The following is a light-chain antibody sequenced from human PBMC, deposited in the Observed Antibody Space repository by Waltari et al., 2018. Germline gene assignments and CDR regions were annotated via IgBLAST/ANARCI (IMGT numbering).Light chain of an antibody. CDR3: ALYMGRGIRV. V-gene: IGLV8-61*01. CDR2: NTN. Sequence: QTVVTQEPAFSVSPGGTVPLTCGLNSGSVSTTYYPSWYQQTHGQAPRTLIYNTNMRSSGVPDRFSGSILGDKAALTITGAQADDECDYYCALYMGRGIRVFGGGTKLTVL. CDR1: SGSVSTTYY. J-gene: IGLJ2*01.